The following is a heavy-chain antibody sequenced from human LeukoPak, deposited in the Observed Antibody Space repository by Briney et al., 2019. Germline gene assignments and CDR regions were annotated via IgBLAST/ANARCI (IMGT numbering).Heavy chain of an antibody. CDR2: IYYSGST. V-gene: IGHV4-59*08. CDR3: ASSSSRGVYYYYGMDV. J-gene: IGHJ6*02. D-gene: IGHD6-6*01. Sequence: SETLSLTCTVSAGISSFYWSWIRQPPGKGLEWIGYIYYSGSTNYNPSLKSRVTISVDTSKNQFSLKLSSVTAADTAVYYCASSSSRGVYYYYGMDVWGQGTTVTVSS. CDR1: AGISSFY.